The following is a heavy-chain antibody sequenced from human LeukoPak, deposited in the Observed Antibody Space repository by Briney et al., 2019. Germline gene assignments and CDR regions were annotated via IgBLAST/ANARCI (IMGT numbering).Heavy chain of an antibody. CDR2: IYYSGTT. CDR3: ARSGYSYGLDY. D-gene: IGHD5-18*01. CDR1: GGSISGYY. V-gene: IGHV4-59*01. J-gene: IGHJ4*02. Sequence: SETLSLTCTVSGGSISGYYWSWIRQPPGKGLEWIGCIYYSGTTNYNPSLRSRVTISVDTSKNQFSLKVSSVTAADTAMYYCARSGYSYGLDYWGQGTLVTVSS.